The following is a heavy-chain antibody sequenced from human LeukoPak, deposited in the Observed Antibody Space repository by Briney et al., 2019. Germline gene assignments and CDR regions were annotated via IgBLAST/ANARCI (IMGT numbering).Heavy chain of an antibody. V-gene: IGHV1-69*02. CDR1: GYTFTSYY. D-gene: IGHD3-22*01. Sequence: GASVKVSCKASGYTFTSYYMHWVRQAPGQGLEWMGRIIPILGIANYAQKFQGRVTITADKSTSTAYMELSSLRSEDTAVYYCAAHLYYYDSSTFDYWGQGTLVTVSS. CDR3: AAHLYYYDSSTFDY. J-gene: IGHJ4*02. CDR2: IIPILGIA.